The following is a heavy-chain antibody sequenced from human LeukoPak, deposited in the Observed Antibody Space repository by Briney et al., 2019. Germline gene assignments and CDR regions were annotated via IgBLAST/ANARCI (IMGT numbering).Heavy chain of an antibody. D-gene: IGHD1-14*01. J-gene: IGHJ4*02. CDR1: GGSVSSSSYY. CDR2: IYYSGNT. Sequence: SETLSLTCTVSGGSVSSSSYYWGWIRQPPGKGLEWIGSIYYSGNTYYNPSLKSRVTISVDTSKNQFSLKLSSVTAADTAVYYCARSGSSGIIYLDYWGQGTLVTVSS. V-gene: IGHV4-39*07. CDR3: ARSGSSGIIYLDY.